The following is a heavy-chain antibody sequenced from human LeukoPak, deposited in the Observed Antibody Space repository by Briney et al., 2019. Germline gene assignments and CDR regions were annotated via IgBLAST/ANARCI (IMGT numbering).Heavy chain of an antibody. CDR1: GGSISSYY. V-gene: IGHV4-4*07. Sequence: SETLSLTCTVSGGSISSYYWSWIRQPAGKGLEWIGRIYTSESTNYNPSLKSRVTMSVDTSKNQFSLKLSSVTAADTAVYYCARGLRYYDSSGYRTGYWFDPWGQGTLVTVSS. CDR2: IYTSEST. J-gene: IGHJ5*02. D-gene: IGHD3-22*01. CDR3: ARGLRYYDSSGYRTGYWFDP.